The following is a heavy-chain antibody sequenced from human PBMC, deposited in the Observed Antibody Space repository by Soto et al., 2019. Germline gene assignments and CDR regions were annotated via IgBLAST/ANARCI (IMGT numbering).Heavy chain of an antibody. CDR1: GGSISSSSYY. CDR3: ASIEFIAALAFDY. J-gene: IGHJ4*02. D-gene: IGHD6-6*01. CDR2: IYYSGST. V-gene: IGHV4-39*01. Sequence: SETLSLTCTVSGGSISSSSYYWGWIRQPPGKGLEWIGSIYYSGSTYYNPSLKSRVTISVDTSKNQFSLKLSSVTAADTAVYYCASIEFIAALAFDYWGQGTLVTVSS.